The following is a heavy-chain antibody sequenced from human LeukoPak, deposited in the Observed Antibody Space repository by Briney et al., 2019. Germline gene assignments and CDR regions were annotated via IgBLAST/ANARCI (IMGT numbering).Heavy chain of an antibody. J-gene: IGHJ4*02. CDR2: IYPGDSVT. CDR1: GYSFTNSW. V-gene: IGHV5-51*01. Sequence: GECLKISCQGSGYSFTNSWIGWVRQMPGKGLEWMGIIYPGDSVTRYSPSFQGQVTISADKSISTAYLQWSSLKASDTAMYYCARPGYCSSTSCYDLFFDYWGQGTLVTVSS. CDR3: ARPGYCSSTSCYDLFFDY. D-gene: IGHD2-2*01.